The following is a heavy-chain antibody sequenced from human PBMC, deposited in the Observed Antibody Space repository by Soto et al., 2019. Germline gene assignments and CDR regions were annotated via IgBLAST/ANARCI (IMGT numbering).Heavy chain of an antibody. V-gene: IGHV3-64*01. CDR1: GFTFSSYA. CDR3: ARDGLNSGYDEGTYDY. J-gene: IGHJ4*02. Sequence: EVQLVESGGGLVQPGGSLRLSCAASGFTFSSYAMHWVRQAPGKGLEYVSAISSNGGSTYYANSVKGRFTISRDNSKNTLYLQMGSLRAEDMAVYYCARDGLNSGYDEGTYDYWGQGTRVTVSS. CDR2: ISSNGGST. D-gene: IGHD5-12*01.